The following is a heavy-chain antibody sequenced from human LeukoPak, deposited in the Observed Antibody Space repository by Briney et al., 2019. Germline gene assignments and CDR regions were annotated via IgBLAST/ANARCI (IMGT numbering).Heavy chain of an antibody. D-gene: IGHD2-15*01. CDR3: ARAGERYCSGGSCYYFDY. CDR1: GFTVSDNH. V-gene: IGHV3-66*01. J-gene: IGHJ4*02. Sequence: GGSLRLSCAASGFTVSDNHMTWVRQAPGKGLECVSVIFGGGDTHYADSVKGRFTISRDSSKNTLYLQMNSLRVEDTAVYYCARAGERYCSGGSCYYFDYWGQGTLVTVSS. CDR2: IFGGGDT.